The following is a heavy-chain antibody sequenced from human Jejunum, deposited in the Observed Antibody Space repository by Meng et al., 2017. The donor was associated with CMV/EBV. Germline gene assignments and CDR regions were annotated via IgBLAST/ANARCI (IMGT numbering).Heavy chain of an antibody. CDR3: ARSDILTGAFDY. Sequence: CCASGYTFTSYALHWVGQAPGQRLEWMGWINAGNGNTKYSQKFQVRVTMTRDASASTAYMELSSLRSEDTAVYYCARSDILTGAFDYWGQGTLVTVSS. V-gene: IGHV1-3*01. CDR1: GYTFTSYA. J-gene: IGHJ4*02. CDR2: INAGNGNT. D-gene: IGHD3-9*01.